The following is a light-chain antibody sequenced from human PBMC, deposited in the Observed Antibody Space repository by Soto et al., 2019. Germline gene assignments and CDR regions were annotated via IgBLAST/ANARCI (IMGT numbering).Light chain of an antibody. CDR1: SSDIGIYNY. J-gene: IGLJ1*01. V-gene: IGLV2-14*01. CDR3: SSYTASTTPYV. Sequence: QSALTQPASVSGSPGQSITISCIGTSSDIGIYNYVSWYQQHPGKAPKLMLYEVSNRPSGVSNRFSGSKSGITASLTISGLQAEDEADYYCSSYTASTTPYVFGTGTQLTVL. CDR2: EVS.